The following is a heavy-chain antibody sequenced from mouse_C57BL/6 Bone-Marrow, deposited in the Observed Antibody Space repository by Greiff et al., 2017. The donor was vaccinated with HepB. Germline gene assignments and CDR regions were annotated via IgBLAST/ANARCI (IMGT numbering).Heavy chain of an antibody. Sequence: EVKVEESGPELVKPGDSVKISCKASGYSFTGYFMNWVMQSHGKSLEWIGRINPYNGDTFYNQKFKGKATLTVDKSSSTAHMELRSLTSEDSAVYYFARRDDGYYWYFDVWGTGTTVTVSS. J-gene: IGHJ1*03. D-gene: IGHD2-3*01. CDR2: INPYNGDT. CDR3: ARRDDGYYWYFDV. V-gene: IGHV1-20*01. CDR1: GYSFTGYF.